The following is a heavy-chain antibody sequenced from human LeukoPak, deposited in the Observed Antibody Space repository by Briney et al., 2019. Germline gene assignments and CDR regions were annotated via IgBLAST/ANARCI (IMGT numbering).Heavy chain of an antibody. V-gene: IGHV1-2*02. D-gene: IGHD3-10*01. Sequence: ASVKVSCKASGYTFTGYYMHWVRQAPGQGLEWMGWINPNSGGTNYAQKLQGRVTMTTDTSTSTAYMELRSLRSDDTAVYYCARDSARPYGSGSYYKRFDYWGQGTLVTVSS. CDR2: INPNSGGT. J-gene: IGHJ4*02. CDR3: ARDSARPYGSGSYYKRFDY. CDR1: GYTFTGYY.